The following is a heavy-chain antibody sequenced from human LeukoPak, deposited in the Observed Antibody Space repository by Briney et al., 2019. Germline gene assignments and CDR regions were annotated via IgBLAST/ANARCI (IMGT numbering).Heavy chain of an antibody. CDR3: ARDRSNVAASGGWFDP. Sequence: GGSLRLSCAASGFTFSRHSMNWVRQAPGKGLEWVSSISGSSSYIYYADSMKGRFTISRDNAKNSLYLQMNSLRAEDTAVYYCARDRSNVAASGGWFDPWGQGTLVTVSS. V-gene: IGHV3-21*01. J-gene: IGHJ5*02. D-gene: IGHD6-13*01. CDR1: GFTFSRHS. CDR2: ISGSSSYI.